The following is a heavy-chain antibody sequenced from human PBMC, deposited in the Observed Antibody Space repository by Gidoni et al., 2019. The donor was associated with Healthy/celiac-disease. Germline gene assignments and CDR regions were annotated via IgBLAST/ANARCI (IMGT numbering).Heavy chain of an antibody. V-gene: IGHV4-31*03. D-gene: IGHD3-3*01. CDR3: ARVEWLYQWHNWFDP. Sequence: QVHLQESGPGLVKPSQTLSLTCPVSGGSISSGGYYWSWIRQHPGKGLEWIGYIYYSGSTYYNPSLKSRVTISVDTSKNQFSLKLSSVTAADTAVYYCARVEWLYQWHNWFDPWGQGTLVTVSS. CDR2: IYYSGST. CDR1: GGSISSGGYY. J-gene: IGHJ5*02.